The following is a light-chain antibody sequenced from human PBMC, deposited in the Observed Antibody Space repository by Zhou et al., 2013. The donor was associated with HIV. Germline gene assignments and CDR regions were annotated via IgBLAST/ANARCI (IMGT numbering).Light chain of an antibody. Sequence: QSALTQPASVSGSPGQSITISCTGTSSDVGGYNYVSWYQQHPGKAPKLMIYDVSKRPSGVSNRFSGSKSGNTASLTISGLQAEDEADYYCSSYTSSSTLVVFGGGTKADRP. CDR1: SSDVGGYNY. J-gene: IGLJ2*01. V-gene: IGLV2-14*01. CDR2: DVS. CDR3: SSYTSSSTLVV.